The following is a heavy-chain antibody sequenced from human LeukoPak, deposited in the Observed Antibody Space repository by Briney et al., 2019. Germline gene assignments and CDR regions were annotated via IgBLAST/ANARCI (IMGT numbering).Heavy chain of an antibody. J-gene: IGHJ4*02. D-gene: IGHD3-9*01. Sequence: GASVKVSCKASGYTFTGYYMHWVRQAPGQGLEWMGRINPNSGGTNYAQKFQGGVTMTRDTSISTAYMELSRLRSDDTAVYYCARGPPLYYDILTGVFDYWGQGTLVTVSS. CDR2: INPNSGGT. V-gene: IGHV1-2*06. CDR1: GYTFTGYY. CDR3: ARGPPLYYDILTGVFDY.